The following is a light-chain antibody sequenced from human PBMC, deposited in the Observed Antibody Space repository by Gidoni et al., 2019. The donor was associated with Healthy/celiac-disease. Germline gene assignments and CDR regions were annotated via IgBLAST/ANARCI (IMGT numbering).Light chain of an antibody. CDR3: QQRYSTPLT. J-gene: IGKJ4*01. CDR1: QSISSY. CDR2: AAS. Sequence: DIQMTQSQSSLSASVGDRVTITCRASQSISSYLNWYQQKPGKAPKLLIYAASSLQSGVPSRFSGSGSGTDFTLTSSSLKPEDFATYYCQQRYSTPLTFGGGTKVEIK. V-gene: IGKV1-39*01.